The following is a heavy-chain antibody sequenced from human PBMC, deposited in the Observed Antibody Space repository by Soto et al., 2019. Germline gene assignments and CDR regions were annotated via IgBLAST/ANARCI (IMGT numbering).Heavy chain of an antibody. D-gene: IGHD2-8*01. J-gene: IGHJ6*02. CDR3: VKAAYCTNGVCYSYYYYGMDV. Sequence: GGSLILSCSASGFTFSSYAMHWVRQAPGKGLEYVSAISSNGGSTYYADSVKGRFTISRDNSKNTLYLQMSSLRAEDTAVYYCVKAAYCTNGVCYSYYYYGMDVWGQGTTVTVS. CDR2: ISSNGGST. V-gene: IGHV3-64D*08. CDR1: GFTFSSYA.